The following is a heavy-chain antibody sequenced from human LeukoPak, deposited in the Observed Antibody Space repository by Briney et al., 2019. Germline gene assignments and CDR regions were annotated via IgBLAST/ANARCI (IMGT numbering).Heavy chain of an antibody. Sequence: PSETLSLTCAVYGGSFSGYYWSWIRQPPGKGLEWIGEINHSGSTNYNPSLKSRVTISVDTSKNQFSLKLSSVTAADTAVYYCAREGDYSNYRRTSTLDYWGDGTLVTVSS. CDR2: INHSGST. D-gene: IGHD4-11*01. J-gene: IGHJ4*01. V-gene: IGHV4-34*01. CDR1: GGSFSGYY. CDR3: AREGDYSNYRRTSTLDY.